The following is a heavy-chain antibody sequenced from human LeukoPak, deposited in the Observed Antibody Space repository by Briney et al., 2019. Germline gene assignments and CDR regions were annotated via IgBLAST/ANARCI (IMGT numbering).Heavy chain of an antibody. J-gene: IGHJ3*02. Sequence: PGGSLRLSCAASGFTFSSYAMHWVRQAPGKGLEWVAVISYDGSNKYYADSVKGRFTISRDSSKNTLYLQMNSLRAEDTAVYYCARGGGGNLAHPFDIWGQGTMVTVSS. D-gene: IGHD4-23*01. CDR2: ISYDGSNK. CDR1: GFTFSSYA. CDR3: ARGGGGNLAHPFDI. V-gene: IGHV3-30*04.